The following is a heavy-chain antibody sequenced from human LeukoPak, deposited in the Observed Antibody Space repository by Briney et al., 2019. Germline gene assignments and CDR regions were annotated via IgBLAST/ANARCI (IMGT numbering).Heavy chain of an antibody. Sequence: PGGSLRLSCAASGFTFTSYWMTWVRQAPGKGLEWVGNIRQDGSDKYYVDSVKGRFTISRDNAKNSLYLQMNSLRAEDAAVYYCANEFRKGDVWGQGTMVTVSS. CDR1: GFTFTSYW. V-gene: IGHV3-7*03. CDR3: ANEFRKGDV. D-gene: IGHD3-10*01. CDR2: IRQDGSDK. J-gene: IGHJ3*01.